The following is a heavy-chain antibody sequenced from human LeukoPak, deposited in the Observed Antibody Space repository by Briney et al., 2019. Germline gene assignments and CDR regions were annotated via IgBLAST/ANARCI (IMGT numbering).Heavy chain of an antibody. V-gene: IGHV4-4*07. CDR3: ARDRTAVAWSGGRWFDP. CDR1: GGSISSYY. CDR2: IYTSGST. Sequence: SETLSLTCTVSGGSISSYYWSWIRQPAGKGLEWIGRIYTSGSTNYNPSLKSRVTMPVDTSKNQFSLKLSSVTAADTAVYYCARDRTAVAWSGGRWFDPWGQGTLVTVSS. D-gene: IGHD6-19*01. J-gene: IGHJ5*02.